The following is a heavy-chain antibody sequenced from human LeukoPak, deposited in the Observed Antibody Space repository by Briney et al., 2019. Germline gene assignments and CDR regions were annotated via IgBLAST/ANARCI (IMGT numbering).Heavy chain of an antibody. V-gene: IGHV3-30-3*01. J-gene: IGHJ4*02. CDR3: ARIIYQVVVIGAFDY. CDR2: ISYDGSNK. Sequence: GGSLRLSCAASGFTFSSYAMHWVRQAPGKGLEWVAVISYDGSNKYYADSVKGRFTISRDNSKNTLYLQMNSLRAEDTAVYYCARIIYQVVVIGAFDYWGQGTLVTDSS. CDR1: GFTFSSYA. D-gene: IGHD3-22*01.